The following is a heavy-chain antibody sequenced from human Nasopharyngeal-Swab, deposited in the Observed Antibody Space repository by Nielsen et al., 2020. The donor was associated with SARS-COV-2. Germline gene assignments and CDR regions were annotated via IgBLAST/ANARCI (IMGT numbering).Heavy chain of an antibody. V-gene: IGHV4-61*08. J-gene: IGHJ6*02. CDR3: ARANIPEITIFGVVRRTGMDV. CDR2: IYYSGST. D-gene: IGHD3-3*01. Sequence: SETLSLTCTVSGGSISSGGYYWSWIRQHPGKGLEWIGYIYYSGSTNYNPSLKSRVTISVDTSKNQFSLKLSSVTAADTAVYYCARANIPEITIFGVVRRTGMDVWGQGTTVTVSS. CDR1: GGSISSGGYY.